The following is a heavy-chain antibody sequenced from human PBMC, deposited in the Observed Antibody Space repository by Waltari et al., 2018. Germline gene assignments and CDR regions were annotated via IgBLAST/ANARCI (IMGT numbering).Heavy chain of an antibody. CDR1: GDSMSSTDC. CDR3: ARDRGRGLYLDT. J-gene: IGHJ4*02. CDR2: GRVDGKI. Sequence: QLQLQESGPGLVKPSGTLSLTCDVSGDSMSSTDCCSWVRQSPQRGLDWLGQGRVDGKINYHPFFESRVIISLDTSKNQLSLKVNFATAADTAMYYCARDRGRGLYLDTWGPGTLVTVSP. V-gene: IGHV4-4*02. D-gene: IGHD2-15*01.